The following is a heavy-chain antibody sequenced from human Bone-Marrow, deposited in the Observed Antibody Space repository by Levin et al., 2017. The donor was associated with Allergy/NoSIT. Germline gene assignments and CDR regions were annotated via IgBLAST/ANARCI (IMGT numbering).Heavy chain of an antibody. CDR3: AREGDSSAYYIDFDY. CDR2: TRNKANIYTT. CDR1: GFSFNDHS. J-gene: IGHJ4*02. V-gene: IGHV3-72*01. Sequence: GGSLRLSCAASGFSFNDHSMNWVRQAPGKGLEWVGRTRNKANIYTTEYAASVKVRFTISRDDSRSSLFLQMNSLQTEDTAVYYCAREGDSSAYYIDFDYWGQGTLVTVSS. D-gene: IGHD6-19*01.